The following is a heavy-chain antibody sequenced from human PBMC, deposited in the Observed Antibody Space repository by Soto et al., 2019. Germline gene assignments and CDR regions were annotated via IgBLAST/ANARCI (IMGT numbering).Heavy chain of an antibody. J-gene: IGHJ4*01. CDR2: ISYESIST. CDR3: AREAGCSGTNCNVYFDY. D-gene: IGHD2-15*01. CDR1: RLTFSNYG. Sequence: PGGSLRLSCVASRLTFSNYGMHWVRQAPGKGLEWVAVISYESISTVYRDSVRGRFTISRDNSRNTLYLHMNSLTPEDTAAYYCAREAGCSGTNCNVYFDYWGLGTLVTVSS. V-gene: IGHV3-30*03.